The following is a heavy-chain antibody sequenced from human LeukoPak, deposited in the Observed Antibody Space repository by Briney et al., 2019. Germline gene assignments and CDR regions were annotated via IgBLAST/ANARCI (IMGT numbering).Heavy chain of an antibody. CDR3: ARGLNPRKMTTATTDWYFDL. CDR1: GGSFSGYY. J-gene: IGHJ2*01. V-gene: IGHV4-34*01. CDR2: INHSGST. D-gene: IGHD4-17*01. Sequence: SETLSLTCAVYGGSFSGYYWSWIRQPPGKGLEWIGEINHSGSTNYNPSLKSRVTISVDTSKNQFSLKLSSVTAADTAVYYCARGLNPRKMTTATTDWYFDLWGRGTLVTVSS.